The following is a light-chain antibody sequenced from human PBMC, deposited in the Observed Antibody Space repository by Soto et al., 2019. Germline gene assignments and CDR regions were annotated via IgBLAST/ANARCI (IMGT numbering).Light chain of an antibody. Sequence: DIQMTQSPFTLSASVGDRVTITCRASQSISSYLAWYQQKPGKAPKLLIYDASSLESGVPSRFSGSGSGTEFTLTISSLQPDDFATYYCQQYSSYALTFGGGTRVEIK. CDR2: DAS. CDR1: QSISSY. J-gene: IGKJ4*01. CDR3: QQYSSYALT. V-gene: IGKV1-5*01.